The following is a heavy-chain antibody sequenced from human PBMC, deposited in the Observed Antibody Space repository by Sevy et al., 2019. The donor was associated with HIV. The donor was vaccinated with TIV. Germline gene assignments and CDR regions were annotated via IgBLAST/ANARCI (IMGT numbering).Heavy chain of an antibody. Sequence: ASVKVSCKVSGYTFSSYRIHWVRQAPGQGLEWMGWISLHNGDTNYAQKLQGRVTMITDTSTSTAYMELRSLRSDDTAVYYCARAYCRGGRCYSLAYWGQGTLVTVSS. CDR2: ISLHNGDT. D-gene: IGHD2-15*01. J-gene: IGHJ4*02. V-gene: IGHV1-18*01. CDR3: ARAYCRGGRCYSLAY. CDR1: GYTFSSYR.